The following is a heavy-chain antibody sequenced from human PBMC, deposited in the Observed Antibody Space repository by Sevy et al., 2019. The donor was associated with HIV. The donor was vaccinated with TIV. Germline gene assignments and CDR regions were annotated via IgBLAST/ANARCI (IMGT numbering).Heavy chain of an antibody. CDR1: GGSISSNSYY. CDR3: ARRRRGDFTQTYYY. J-gene: IGHJ4*02. Sequence: SETLSLTCTVSGGSISSNSYYWDWIRQSPGKGPTWIGSFTHTKSTYYTSSLKSRVTISVDVSKNQFSLNLNSVTAADTAVYYCARRRRGDFTQTYYYWGQGTLVTVSS. CDR2: FTHTKST. D-gene: IGHD2-21*02. V-gene: IGHV4-39*01.